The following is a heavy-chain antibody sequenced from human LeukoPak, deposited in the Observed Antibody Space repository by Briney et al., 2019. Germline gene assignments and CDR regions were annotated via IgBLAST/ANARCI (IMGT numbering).Heavy chain of an antibody. CDR2: IWYDGSNK. Sequence: GRSLRLSCAASGFTFSSYGMHWVRQAPGKGLEWVAVIWYDGSNKYYADSVKGRFTISRDNSKNTLYLQMNSLRAEDTAVYYCARDNGGYNWFDPWGQGTLVTVSS. CDR1: GFTFSSYG. CDR3: ARDNGGYNWFDP. J-gene: IGHJ5*02. D-gene: IGHD2-8*01. V-gene: IGHV3-33*01.